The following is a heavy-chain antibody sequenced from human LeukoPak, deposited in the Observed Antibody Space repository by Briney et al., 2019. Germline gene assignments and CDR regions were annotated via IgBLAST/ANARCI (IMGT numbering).Heavy chain of an antibody. Sequence: PGGSLRLSCAASGFTVSSNYMSWVRQAPGKGLEWVSVIYSGGSTYYADSVKGRFTISRDNSENTLYLQMNSLRAEDTAVYYCARVLVATIDPFDYWGQGTLVTVSS. V-gene: IGHV3-53*01. CDR1: GFTVSSNY. CDR2: IYSGGST. CDR3: ARVLVATIDPFDY. J-gene: IGHJ4*02. D-gene: IGHD5-12*01.